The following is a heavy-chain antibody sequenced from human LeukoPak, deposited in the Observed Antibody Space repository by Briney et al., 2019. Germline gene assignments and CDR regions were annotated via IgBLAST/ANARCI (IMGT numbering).Heavy chain of an antibody. J-gene: IGHJ6*02. Sequence: PWASVKASCKASGYNFISYYMHWVRQAPGQGLEWVGIINPSGGSTSYAQKFQDRVTMTRDTSTSTVYMELSSLKSEDTAVYYCAREDVVLVDAVRYYYYGMDVWGQGTTVTVSS. CDR1: GYNFISYY. CDR2: INPSGGST. V-gene: IGHV1-46*01. D-gene: IGHD2-8*01. CDR3: AREDVVLVDAVRYYYYGMDV.